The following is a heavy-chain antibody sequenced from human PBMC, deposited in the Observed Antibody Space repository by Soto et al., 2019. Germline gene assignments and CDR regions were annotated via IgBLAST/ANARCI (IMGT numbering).Heavy chain of an antibody. D-gene: IGHD1-26*01. CDR1: GGSISSSSYY. CDR2: IYYSGST. Sequence: SETLSLTCTVSGGSISSSSYYWGWIRQPPGKGLEWIGSIYYSGSTYYNPSLKSRVTISVDTSKNQFSLKLSSVTAADTAVYYCARHYSPSGSYYHFDYWGQGTLVTVSS. CDR3: ARHYSPSGSYYHFDY. V-gene: IGHV4-39*01. J-gene: IGHJ4*02.